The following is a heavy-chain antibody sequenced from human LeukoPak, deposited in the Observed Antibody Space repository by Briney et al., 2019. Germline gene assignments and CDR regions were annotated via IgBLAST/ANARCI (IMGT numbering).Heavy chain of an antibody. CDR2: IIPILGIA. CDR3: AGGLGYCSGGSCYAGLDY. CDR1: GGTFSSYA. Sequence: GASVKVSCKASGGTFSSYAISWVRQAPGQGLEWMGRIIPILGIANYAQKFQGRVTITADKSTSTAYMELSSLRSEDTAVYYCAGGLGYCSGGSCYAGLDYWGQGTLVTVSS. V-gene: IGHV1-69*04. J-gene: IGHJ4*02. D-gene: IGHD2-15*01.